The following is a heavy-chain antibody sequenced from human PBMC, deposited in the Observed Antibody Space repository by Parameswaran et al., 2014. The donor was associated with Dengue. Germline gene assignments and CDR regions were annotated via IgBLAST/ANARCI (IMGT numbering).Heavy chain of an antibody. D-gene: IGHD4-23*01. V-gene: IGHV4-61*06. CDR2: IYYSGST. Sequence: WIRQPPGKGLEWIGYIYYSGSTNYNPSLKSRVTISVDTSKNQFSLKLSSVTAADTAVYYCAREDGGNLDLDYWGQGTLVTVSS. CDR3: AREDGGNLDLDY. J-gene: IGHJ4*02.